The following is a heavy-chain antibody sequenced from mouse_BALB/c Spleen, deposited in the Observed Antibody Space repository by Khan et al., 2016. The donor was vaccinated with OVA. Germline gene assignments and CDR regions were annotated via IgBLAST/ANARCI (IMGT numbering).Heavy chain of an antibody. D-gene: IGHD2-14*01. CDR2: INTHSGVP. CDR1: GYTFTTAG. J-gene: IGHJ4*01. CDR3: ARGGAAYYRNDGGAMEY. V-gene: IGHV9-4*02. Sequence: QIQLVQSGPELKKPGETVRISCKASGYTFTTAGIQWVQKMPGKGLKWIGWINTHSGVPNYAEDFQGRFAFSLEISVSTAYLQITNLKNEDTATYFCARGGAAYYRNDGGAMEYWGQGTLVTVSA.